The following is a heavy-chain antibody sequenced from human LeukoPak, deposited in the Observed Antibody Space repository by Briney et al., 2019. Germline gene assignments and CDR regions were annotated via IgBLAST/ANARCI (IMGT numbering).Heavy chain of an antibody. CDR2: INPNSGGT. J-gene: IGHJ5*02. Sequence: ASVKVSCKASGYTFTGYYMHWVRQAPGQGLEWMGWINPNSGGTNYAQKFQGRVTMTRDTSISTAYMELTRLRSDDTAVYYCARGLRFGMIVVVITTDWFDPWGQGTPVTVSS. CDR1: GYTFTGYY. CDR3: ARGLRFGMIVVVITTDWFDP. D-gene: IGHD3-22*01. V-gene: IGHV1-2*02.